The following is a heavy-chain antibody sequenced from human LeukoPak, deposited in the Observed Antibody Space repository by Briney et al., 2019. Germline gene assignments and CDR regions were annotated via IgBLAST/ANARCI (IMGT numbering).Heavy chain of an antibody. CDR2: INPNSGGT. CDR3: ARRGILVTAADLDY. CDR1: GYTFTGYY. D-gene: IGHD2-2*01. J-gene: IGHJ4*02. V-gene: IGHV1-2*02. Sequence: ASVKVSCKASGYTFTGYYMYWVRQAPGQGLEWMGWINPNSGGTNYAQKFQGRVTMTSDTSISTAYMELSRLRSDDTAVYYCARRGILVTAADLDYWGQGTLVTVSS.